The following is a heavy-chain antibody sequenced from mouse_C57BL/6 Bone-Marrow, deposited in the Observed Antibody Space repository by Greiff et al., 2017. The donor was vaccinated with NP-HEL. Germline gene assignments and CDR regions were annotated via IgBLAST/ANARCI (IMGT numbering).Heavy chain of an antibody. CDR2: ISDGGSYT. J-gene: IGHJ4*01. CDR1: GFTFSSYA. V-gene: IGHV5-4*03. Sequence: EVMLVESGGGLVKPGGSLKLSCAASGFTFSSYAMSWVRQTPEKRLEWVATISDGGSYTNYPDNVKGRFTISRDNAKNNLYLQMSHLKSEDTAMYYCARVPITTVVATKAMDYWGQGTSVTVSS. CDR3: ARVPITTVVATKAMDY. D-gene: IGHD1-1*01.